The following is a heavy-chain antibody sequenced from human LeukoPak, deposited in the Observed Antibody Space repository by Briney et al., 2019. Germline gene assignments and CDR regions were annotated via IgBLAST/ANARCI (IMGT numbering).Heavy chain of an antibody. V-gene: IGHV3-30*18. CDR2: ISSVATNK. Sequence: GGSLRLSSVASGFTFSRFAMHWVRQAPGKGPERVSLISSVATNKYYVDSVKSRFTISRDNFRNTLYLQVNSLRAEDTAVYYCAKLGQIRHFDFVNWFDSWGQGTLVIVSS. CDR1: GFTFSRFA. CDR3: AKLGQIRHFDFVNWFDS. J-gene: IGHJ5*01. D-gene: IGHD3-9*01.